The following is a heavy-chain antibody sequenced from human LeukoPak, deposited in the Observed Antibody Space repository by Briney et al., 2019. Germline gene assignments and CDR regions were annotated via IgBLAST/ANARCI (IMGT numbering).Heavy chain of an antibody. CDR1: GGSISSYY. V-gene: IGHV4-59*01. D-gene: IGHD4-23*01. Sequence: PSETLSLTCTGSGGSISSYYRSWIRQPPGKGLEWIGYIYYSGSTNYNPSLKSRVTISVDTSKNQFSLKLSSLTSADTPVYYCGMRWYVGRNWFDPWGQGTLVTVSS. CDR3: GMRWYVGRNWFDP. J-gene: IGHJ5*02. CDR2: IYYSGST.